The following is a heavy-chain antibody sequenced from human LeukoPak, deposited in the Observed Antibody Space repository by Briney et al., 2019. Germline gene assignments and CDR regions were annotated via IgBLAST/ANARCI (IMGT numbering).Heavy chain of an antibody. CDR2: IDHSGTT. D-gene: IGHD3-22*01. Sequence: SETLSLTCAVYGGSFSGYYWSWIRQPPGKGLEWIASIDHSGTTYYNPSLKSRVTILVDTSKNQFSLRLSSVTAADTAMYYCVRDIPSGYFDYWGQGSLVTVSS. V-gene: IGHV4-34*01. CDR1: GGSFSGYY. CDR3: VRDIPSGYFDY. J-gene: IGHJ4*02.